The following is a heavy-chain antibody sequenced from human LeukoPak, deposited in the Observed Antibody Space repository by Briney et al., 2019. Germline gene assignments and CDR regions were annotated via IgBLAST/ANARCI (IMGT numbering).Heavy chain of an antibody. D-gene: IGHD3-10*01. V-gene: IGHV1-8*03. CDR2: MNPNSGNT. CDR3: ARAWSRKYGSGSYPIGY. Sequence: ASVKVSCKASGYTFTSYDINWVRQATGQGLEWMGWMNPNSGNTGYAQKFQGRVTITRNTSISTAYMELSSLRSEDTAVYYCARAWSRKYGSGSYPIGYWGQGTLVTVSS. CDR1: GYTFTSYD. J-gene: IGHJ4*02.